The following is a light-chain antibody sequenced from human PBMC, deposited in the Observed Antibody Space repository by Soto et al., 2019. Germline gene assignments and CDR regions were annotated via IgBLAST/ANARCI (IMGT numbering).Light chain of an antibody. V-gene: IGKV1-39*01. CDR1: ETISIY. CDR2: SGF. CDR3: QQTHSSQLT. J-gene: IGKJ4*01. Sequence: DIQMTQSPSSLSASVGDTITIACRASETISIYLNWYYQKPGTAPKLLIYSGFSLQSDGPSRFSGGRSGTDFTLTISDVQPEDFGIYYCQQTHSSQLTFGGGTRVEI.